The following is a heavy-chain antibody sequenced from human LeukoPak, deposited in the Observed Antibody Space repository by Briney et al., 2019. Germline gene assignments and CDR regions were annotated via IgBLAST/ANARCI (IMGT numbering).Heavy chain of an antibody. J-gene: IGHJ4*02. V-gene: IGHV3-21*01. D-gene: IGHD6-19*01. CDR2: INILSNYI. CDR1: GFTFSSYS. CDR3: ARGGRYSSGWYYY. Sequence: PGGSLRLSCAASGFTFSSYSMNWVRQAPGKGLEWVSSINILSNYIYYADSVKGRFTISRDNAKNSLYLQMNSLRAEDTAVYYCARGGRYSSGWYYYWGQGTLVTVSS.